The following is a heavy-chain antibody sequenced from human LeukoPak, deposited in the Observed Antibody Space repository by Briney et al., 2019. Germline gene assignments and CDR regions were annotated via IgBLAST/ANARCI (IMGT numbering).Heavy chain of an antibody. D-gene: IGHD3-9*01. CDR2: ISSSSSYI. Sequence: GGSLRLSCAASGFTFSSYSMNWVRQAPGKGLEWVSSISSSSSYIYYADSVKGRFTISRDNAKNSLYLQMNSLRAEDTAVYYCARGGLHYDILTGYYNWGQGTLVAVSS. CDR1: GFTFSSYS. CDR3: ARGGLHYDILTGYYN. J-gene: IGHJ4*02. V-gene: IGHV3-21*01.